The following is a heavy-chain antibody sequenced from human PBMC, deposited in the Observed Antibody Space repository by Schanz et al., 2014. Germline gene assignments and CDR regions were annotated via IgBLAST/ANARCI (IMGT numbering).Heavy chain of an antibody. J-gene: IGHJ4*02. CDR3: AREGFIDSTIFDS. CDR2: INPSVGNT. CDR1: GYTFTSYY. Sequence: QVQLVQSGAEVKKPGASVKVSCEASGYTFTSYYIHWFRQAPGQGLEWMGLINPSVGNTNYAQKFRGRITMTRDTSTRTVYMELSSLRSEDTAVYYCAREGFIDSTIFDSWGQGTLVTVSS. D-gene: IGHD2-2*01. V-gene: IGHV1-46*03.